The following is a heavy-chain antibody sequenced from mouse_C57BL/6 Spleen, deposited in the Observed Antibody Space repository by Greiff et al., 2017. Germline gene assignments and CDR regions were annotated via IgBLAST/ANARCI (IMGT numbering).Heavy chain of an antibody. J-gene: IGHJ3*01. D-gene: IGHD1-1*01. CDR1: GYTFTSYW. CDR3: ARYYYGSSSWFAY. Sequence: VHVKQSGAELVKPGASVKMSCKASGYTFTSYWITWVKQSNGKSLEWIGVINPNYGTTSYNQKFKGKATLTVDQSSSTAYMQLNSLTSEDSAVYYCARYYYGSSSWFAYWGQGTLVTVSA. CDR2: INPNYGTT. V-gene: IGHV1-39*01.